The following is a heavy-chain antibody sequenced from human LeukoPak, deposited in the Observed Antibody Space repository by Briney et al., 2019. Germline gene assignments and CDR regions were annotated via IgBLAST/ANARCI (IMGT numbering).Heavy chain of an antibody. D-gene: IGHD6-19*01. CDR2: IYYSGRT. CDR1: GGSISGSSYF. CDR3: ASRPVAGKPYFDY. J-gene: IGHJ4*02. Sequence: SETLSLTCTVSGGSISGSSYFWGWIRQTPGKGLEWIGDIYYSGRTNYNPALKSRVTISIDTSKNQFSLRLPSVTAADTAVYYCASRPVAGKPYFDYWGQGTLVTVSS. V-gene: IGHV4-61*05.